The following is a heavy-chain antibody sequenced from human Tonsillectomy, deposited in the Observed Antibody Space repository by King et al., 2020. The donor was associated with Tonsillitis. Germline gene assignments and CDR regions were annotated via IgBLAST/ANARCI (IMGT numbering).Heavy chain of an antibody. V-gene: IGHV3-7*01. CDR2: IKQDGSEK. CDR3: ARDTAGYSSGWYVGGLDY. D-gene: IGHD6-19*01. CDR1: GFTFSSYW. Sequence: QLVQSGGGLVQPGGSLRLSCAASGFTFSSYWMSWVRQAPGKGLDWVANIKQDGSEKYYVDSVKGRFTISRDNAKNSLYLQMNSLRAEDTAVYYCARDTAGYSSGWYVGGLDYWGQGTLVTVSS. J-gene: IGHJ4*02.